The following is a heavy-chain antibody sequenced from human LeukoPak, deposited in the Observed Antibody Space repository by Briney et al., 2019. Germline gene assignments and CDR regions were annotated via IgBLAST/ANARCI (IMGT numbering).Heavy chain of an antibody. CDR3: ARGRATDFFDY. D-gene: IGHD1-26*01. Sequence: ASVKVSCKASEYTFTAHYMHWLPRAPGQGLEWMGWINLHSGGTNYAQNFQGRVIMTGDTSISTAYMELSRLRSDDTAVYYCARGRATDFFDYWGQGTLVTVSS. J-gene: IGHJ4*02. CDR2: INLHSGGT. CDR1: EYTFTAHY. V-gene: IGHV1-2*02.